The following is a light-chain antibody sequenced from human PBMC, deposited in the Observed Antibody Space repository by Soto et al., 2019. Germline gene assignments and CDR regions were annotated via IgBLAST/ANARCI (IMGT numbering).Light chain of an antibody. Sequence: NFMLTQPHSVSESPGKTVTISCTRSSGSIASNYVQWYQQRPGSAPTTVIYEDNQRPSGVPDRFSGSIDSSSNSASLTISGLKTEDEYDYYCQSYDSSNPVVFGGGTKLTVL. CDR2: EDN. CDR3: QSYDSSNPVV. V-gene: IGLV6-57*04. J-gene: IGLJ2*01. CDR1: SGSIASNY.